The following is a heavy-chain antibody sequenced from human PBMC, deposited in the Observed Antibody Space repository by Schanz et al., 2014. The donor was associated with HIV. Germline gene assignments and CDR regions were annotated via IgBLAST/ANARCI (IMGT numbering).Heavy chain of an antibody. Sequence: QVQLVQSGAEVKKPGASVKVSCKASGYNLTDYYIMHWVRQAPGEGLEWMGIINPGGGNTTYAQKFQGRVTMTRDTSTSTVYMELSSLRSEDTALYYCARVSGWSSFDYWGQGTLVIVSS. D-gene: IGHD6-13*01. J-gene: IGHJ4*02. CDR3: ARVSGWSSFDY. CDR1: GYNLTDYY. V-gene: IGHV1-46*01. CDR2: INPGGGNT.